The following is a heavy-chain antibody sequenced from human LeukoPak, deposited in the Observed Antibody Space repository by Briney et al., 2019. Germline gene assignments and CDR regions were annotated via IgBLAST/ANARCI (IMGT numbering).Heavy chain of an antibody. Sequence: PGGSLRLSCAASGFIFDYDAMHWVRHAAGKGLEWGSGIICNSGSIGYSDSVKGRCTIARDNPTNSLYLQMNSLRAEDTALYYCAKGADIAVAVVEYWGQGTLVTVSS. CDR3: AKGADIAVAVVEY. J-gene: IGHJ4*02. D-gene: IGHD6-19*01. CDR1: GFIFDYDA. V-gene: IGHV3-9*01. CDR2: IICNSGSI.